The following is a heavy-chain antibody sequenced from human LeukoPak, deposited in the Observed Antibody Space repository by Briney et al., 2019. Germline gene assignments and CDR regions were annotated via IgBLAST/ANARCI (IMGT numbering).Heavy chain of an antibody. J-gene: IGHJ3*02. Sequence: ASVKVSCKASGYTFTSYGISWVRQAPGQGLEGMGWISAYNGNTNYAQRLQGRVTMTTDTSTSTAYMKLRSLRSVDTAVYYCARVYYDFWSGYEYDAFDIWGQGTMVTVSS. D-gene: IGHD3-3*01. CDR2: ISAYNGNT. CDR3: ARVYYDFWSGYEYDAFDI. V-gene: IGHV1-18*01. CDR1: GYTFTSYG.